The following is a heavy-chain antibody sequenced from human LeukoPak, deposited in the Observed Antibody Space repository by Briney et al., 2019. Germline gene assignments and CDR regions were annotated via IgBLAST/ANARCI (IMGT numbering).Heavy chain of an antibody. CDR1: GFTFSSYG. V-gene: IGHV3-33*01. Sequence: PGGSLRLSCAASGFTFSSYGMHWVRQAPGKGLEWVAVIWYDGSNKYCADSVKGRFTISRDNSKNTLYLQMNSLRAEDTAVYYCARGSFRVLGPYPGWGPWGQGTLVTVSS. CDR3: ARGSFRVLGPYPGWGP. CDR2: IWYDGSNK. J-gene: IGHJ5*02. D-gene: IGHD3-16*01.